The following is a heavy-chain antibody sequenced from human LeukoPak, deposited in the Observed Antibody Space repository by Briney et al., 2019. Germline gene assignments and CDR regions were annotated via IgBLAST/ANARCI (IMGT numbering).Heavy chain of an antibody. Sequence: GGSLRLSCAASGFTFSGSAMHWVRQASGKGLEWVGRIRSKANSYATAYAASVKGRFTISRDDSKNMAYLQMNSLRAEDTAVYYCARVIRVGVPPYYYMDVWGKGTTVTVSS. D-gene: IGHD2-21*01. CDR1: GFTFSGSA. CDR2: IRSKANSYAT. V-gene: IGHV3-73*01. J-gene: IGHJ6*03. CDR3: ARVIRVGVPPYYYMDV.